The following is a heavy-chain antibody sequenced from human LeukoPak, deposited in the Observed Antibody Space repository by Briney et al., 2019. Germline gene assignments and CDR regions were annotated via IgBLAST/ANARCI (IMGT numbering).Heavy chain of an antibody. CDR1: GYTFSSYE. J-gene: IGHJ4*02. D-gene: IGHD1-26*01. V-gene: IGHV3-48*03. Sequence: PGGSLRLSCAASGYTFSSYEMNWVRQAPGKGLEWVSYISSSGSTIYYADSVKGRFTISRDNAKNSLYLQMNSLRAEDTAVYYCARVPIGSGSYLFDYWGQGTLVTVSS. CDR2: ISSSGSTI. CDR3: ARVPIGSGSYLFDY.